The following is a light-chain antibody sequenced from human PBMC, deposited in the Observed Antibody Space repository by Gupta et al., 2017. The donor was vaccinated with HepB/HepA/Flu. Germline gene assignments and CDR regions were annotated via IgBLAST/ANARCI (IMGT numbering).Light chain of an antibody. CDR2: EDS. CDR3: QAWDSNTAYV. V-gene: IGLV3-1*01. CDR1: KLGEKS. Sequence: SYELTQPPSVSVSPGQTAHITCSGDKLGEKSASWYQQKPGQSPVVVIYEDSKRPSGIAARFSGSNSGNTATLTISGTQAMDEADYYCQAWDSNTAYVFGTGTKVTVL. J-gene: IGLJ1*01.